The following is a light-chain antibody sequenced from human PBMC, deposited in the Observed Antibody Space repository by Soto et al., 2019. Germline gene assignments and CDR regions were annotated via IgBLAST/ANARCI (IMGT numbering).Light chain of an antibody. Sequence: EIVLTQSPATLSLSPGERATLSCRASQSIGLAIAWYQHKPGQAPRLLIFDASQRATGIPARFRGSGSGTDFTLSISSLEPEDFAVYYCQQYSSSPQTFGQGTKVDIK. V-gene: IGKV3-11*01. J-gene: IGKJ1*01. CDR2: DAS. CDR1: QSIGLA. CDR3: QQYSSSPQT.